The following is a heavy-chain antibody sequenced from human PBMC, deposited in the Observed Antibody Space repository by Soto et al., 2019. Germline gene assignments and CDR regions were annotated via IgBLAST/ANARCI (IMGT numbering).Heavy chain of an antibody. D-gene: IGHD7-27*01. CDR3: ARDLSWGSNWYYYMDV. V-gene: IGHV3-48*01. CDR1: GFILSDCA. J-gene: IGHJ6*03. CDR2: ISSSSSVI. Sequence: EVQLVESGGGLVQPGGSLRLSCATSGFILSDCAMNWVRQAAGKGLEWVSYISSSSSVIDYADSVKGRFTVSRDHARNALYLQMNSLRAEVTAVYYCARDLSWGSNWYYYMDVWGKGTTVTVSS.